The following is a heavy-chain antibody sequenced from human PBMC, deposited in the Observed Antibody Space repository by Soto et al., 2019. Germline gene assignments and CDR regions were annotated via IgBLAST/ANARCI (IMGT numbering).Heavy chain of an antibody. V-gene: IGHV4-31*03. CDR1: GGFINRGGHY. CDR3: ARDQLEGNWFDP. Sequence: APSLTSTVSGGFINRGGHYWSWIRQHPGQGLEGIGYIYYSGNTYYNPSLKSRVTISVDKSKNQFSLKLTSVTAADTAVYYCARDQLEGNWFDPWGQGTLVTVSS. CDR2: IYYSGNT. D-gene: IGHD1-1*01. J-gene: IGHJ5*02.